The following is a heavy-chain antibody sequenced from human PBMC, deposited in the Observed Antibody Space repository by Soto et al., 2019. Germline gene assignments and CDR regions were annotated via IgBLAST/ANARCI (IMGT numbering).Heavy chain of an antibody. V-gene: IGHV3-23*01. CDR2: ISGSGANT. CDR3: ARGYYYYYYGMDV. J-gene: IGHJ6*02. Sequence: GGSLRLSCAASGFTFTSYAMSWVRQAPGEGLEWVSAISGSGANTSYAESVKGRFTISRDNSKNTLYLQMNGLRAEDTAVYYCARGYYYYYYGMDVWGQGTTVTVSS. CDR1: GFTFTSYA.